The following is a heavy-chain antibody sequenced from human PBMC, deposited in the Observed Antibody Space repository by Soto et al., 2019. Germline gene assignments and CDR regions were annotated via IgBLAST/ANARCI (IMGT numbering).Heavy chain of an antibody. V-gene: IGHV6-1*01. J-gene: IGHJ5*02. CDR3: ARALITTGIAAAGSFDP. Sequence: PSQTLSLTCVISGDSVSSNSAAWNWIRQSPSRGLEWLGRTYYRSKWYNDYAVSVKSRITINPDTSKNQFSLQLNSVTPEDTAVYYCARALITTGIAAAGSFDPWGQGTLVTVSS. CDR2: TYYRSKWYN. D-gene: IGHD6-13*01. CDR1: GDSVSSNSAA.